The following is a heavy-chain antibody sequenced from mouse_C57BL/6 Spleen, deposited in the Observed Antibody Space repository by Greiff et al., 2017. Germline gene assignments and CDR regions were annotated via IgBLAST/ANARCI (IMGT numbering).Heavy chain of an antibody. J-gene: IGHJ2*01. CDR3: ARGYYYGSRGYFDY. CDR1: GYSFTDYN. CDR2: INPNYGTT. D-gene: IGHD1-1*01. Sequence: EVQLQQSGPELMKPGASVKISCKASGYSFTDYNMNWVKQSNGKSLEWIGVINPNYGTTSYNQKFKGKATLTVDQSSSTAYMQLNSLTSEDSAVYYCARGYYYGSRGYFDYWGQGTTLTVSS. V-gene: IGHV1-39*01.